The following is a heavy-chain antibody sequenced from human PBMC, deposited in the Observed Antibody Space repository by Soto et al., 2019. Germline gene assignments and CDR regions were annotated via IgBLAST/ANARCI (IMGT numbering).Heavy chain of an antibody. J-gene: IGHJ4*02. V-gene: IGHV1-8*01. CDR1: GYTFTSYD. CDR3: ARLQAAAGDNDLTFDY. Sequence: ASVKVSCKASGYTFTSYDINWVRQATGQGLEWMGWMNPNSGNTGYAQKFQGRVTMTRNTSISTAYMELSSLKAPDTAMYYCARLQAAAGDNDLTFDYWGQGTLVTVPQ. CDR2: MNPNSGNT. D-gene: IGHD6-13*01.